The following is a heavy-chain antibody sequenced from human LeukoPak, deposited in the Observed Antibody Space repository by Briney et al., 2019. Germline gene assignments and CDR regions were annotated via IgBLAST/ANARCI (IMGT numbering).Heavy chain of an antibody. CDR3: ARATNYYGSGSSQTFAY. Sequence: SETLSLTCAVYGGSFRGYYWSWIRQPPGKGVEWVGEINHSASANYNPSLKSRVTLSVDQAKNQLSLKLSSVTTADTAVYYCARATNYYGSGSSQTFAYWGQGTLVTVSS. CDR1: GGSFRGYY. V-gene: IGHV4-34*01. D-gene: IGHD3-10*01. CDR2: INHSASA. J-gene: IGHJ4*02.